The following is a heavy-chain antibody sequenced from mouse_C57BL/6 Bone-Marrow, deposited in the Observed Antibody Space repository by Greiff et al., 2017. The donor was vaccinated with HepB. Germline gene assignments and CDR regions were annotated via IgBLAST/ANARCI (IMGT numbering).Heavy chain of an antibody. CDR1: GYTFTSYW. V-gene: IGHV1-55*01. Sequence: QVQLQQPGAELVKPGASVKMSCKASGYTFTSYWITWVKQRPGQGLEWIGDIYPGSGSTNYNEKFKSKATLTVDTSSSTAYMQLSSLTSEDSAVYYCARNYDGSSPFAYWGQGTRVTVSA. J-gene: IGHJ3*01. CDR2: IYPGSGST. CDR3: ARNYDGSSPFAY. D-gene: IGHD1-1*01.